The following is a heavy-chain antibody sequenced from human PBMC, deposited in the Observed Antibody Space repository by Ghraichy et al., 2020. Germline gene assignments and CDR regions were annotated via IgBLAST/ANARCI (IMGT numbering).Heavy chain of an antibody. D-gene: IGHD2-15*01. V-gene: IGHV1-69*13. CDR3: AREAGRGVVAATYNWFDP. CDR1: GGTFSSYA. CDR2: IIPIFGTA. Sequence: SVKVSCKASGGTFSSYAISWVRQAPGQGLEWMGGIIPIFGTANYAQKFQGRVTITADESTSTAYMELSSLRSEDTAVYYCAREAGRGVVAATYNWFDPWGQGTLVTVSS. J-gene: IGHJ5*02.